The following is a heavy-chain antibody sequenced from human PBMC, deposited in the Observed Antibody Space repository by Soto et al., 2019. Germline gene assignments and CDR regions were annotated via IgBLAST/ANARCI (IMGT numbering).Heavy chain of an antibody. V-gene: IGHV3-11*05. CDR2: ISSSSSYT. J-gene: IGHJ4*02. Sequence: TGGSLRLSCAASGFTFSDYYMSWIRQAPGKGLEWVSYISSSSSYTNYADSVKGRFTISRDNAKNSLYLQMNSLRAEDTAVYYCARESHRGSWYVSDYWGQGTLVTVSS. CDR1: GFTFSDYY. CDR3: ARESHRGSWYVSDY. D-gene: IGHD6-13*01.